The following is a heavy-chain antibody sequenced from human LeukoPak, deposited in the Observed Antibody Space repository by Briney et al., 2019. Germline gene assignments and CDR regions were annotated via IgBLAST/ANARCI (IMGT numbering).Heavy chain of an antibody. J-gene: IGHJ6*02. V-gene: IGHV4-34*01. D-gene: IGHD5-18*01. CDR1: GGSFSGYY. Sequence: SETLSLTCAVYGGSFSGYYWSWIRQPPGKGLEWIGEINHSGSTNYNPPLKSRVTISVDTSKNQFSLKLSSVTAADTAVYYCARGGGYSYGPHYYYYGMDVWGQGTTVTVSS. CDR3: ARGGGYSYGPHYYYYGMDV. CDR2: INHSGST.